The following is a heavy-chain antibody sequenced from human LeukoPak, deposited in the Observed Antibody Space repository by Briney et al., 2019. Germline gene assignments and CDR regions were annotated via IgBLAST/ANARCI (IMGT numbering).Heavy chain of an antibody. Sequence: ASVKVSCKASGHSFTGYYIHWVRQAPAQGLEWMGSINADNGVRNHAQKFQGRLTMARDTFINTVYMELTWLTSDDTAVYYCASQAAYGSSFHYYGLDVWGQGTTVIVSS. J-gene: IGHJ6*02. CDR1: GHSFTGYY. CDR3: ASQAAYGSSFHYYGLDV. V-gene: IGHV1-2*02. CDR2: INADNGVR. D-gene: IGHD4-17*01.